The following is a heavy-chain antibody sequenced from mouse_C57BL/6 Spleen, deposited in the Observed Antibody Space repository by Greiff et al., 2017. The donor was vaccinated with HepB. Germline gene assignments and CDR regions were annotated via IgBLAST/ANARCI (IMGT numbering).Heavy chain of an antibody. J-gene: IGHJ4*01. Sequence: VKLVESGAELARPGASVKLSCKATGYTFTSYGLSRGQQRTGKGLEGIGEIYPRSGNTYYNEKLKGKATLTADKSSSTAYMKLRSLTSEDSAVYFCARSDYGKPAIDYWGQGTSVTVSS. CDR2: IYPRSGNT. V-gene: IGHV1-81*01. CDR3: ARSDYGKPAIDY. CDR1: GYTFTSYG. D-gene: IGHD1-1*01.